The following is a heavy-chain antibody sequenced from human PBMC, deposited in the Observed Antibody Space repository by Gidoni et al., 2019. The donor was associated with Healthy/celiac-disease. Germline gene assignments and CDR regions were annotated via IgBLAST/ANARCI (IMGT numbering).Heavy chain of an antibody. D-gene: IGHD6-13*01. CDR3: ARLPLGIAAAGTWFDP. J-gene: IGHJ5*02. CDR2: IYYSGST. CDR1: GGSLSSSSYY. V-gene: IGHV4-39*01. Sequence: QLQLQESGPGLVKPSETLSLTCTVSGGSLSSSSYYWGWIRQPPGKGLEWIGSIYYSGSTYYNPSLKSRVTISVDTSKNQFSLKLSSVTAADTAVYYCARLPLGIAAAGTWFDPWGQGTLVTVSS.